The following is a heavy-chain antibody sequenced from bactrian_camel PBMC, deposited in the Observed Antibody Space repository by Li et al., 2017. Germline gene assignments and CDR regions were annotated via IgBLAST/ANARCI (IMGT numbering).Heavy chain of an antibody. D-gene: IGHD6*01. Sequence: QLVESGGGLVQPGGSLTLSCAASGFTFSRYGMTWVRQAPGKGLEWVSSIEFGGGMTYYTDSVKGRFTISKDNAKNSLYLQMNSLKSDDTAMHFCAADSSSWYHYYRWGRGTQVTVS. CDR1: GFTFSRYG. CDR2: IEFGGGMT. V-gene: IGHV3-2*01. CDR3: AADSSSWYHYYR. J-gene: IGHJ4*01.